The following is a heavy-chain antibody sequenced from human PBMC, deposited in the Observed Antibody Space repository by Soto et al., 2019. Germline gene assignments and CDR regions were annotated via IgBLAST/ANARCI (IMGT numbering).Heavy chain of an antibody. CDR3: ARGGSLYWYFDL. CDR2: INAGNGNT. D-gene: IGHD1-26*01. V-gene: IGHV1-3*01. J-gene: IGHJ2*01. CDR1: GYTFTSYA. Sequence: QVQLVQPGAEVKKPGASVKVSCKASGYTFTSYAMHWVRQAPGQRLEWMGWINAGNGNTKYSQKFQGRVTITRDTYASTAYMELSSLRSEDTAVYYCARGGSLYWYFDLWGRGTLVTVAS.